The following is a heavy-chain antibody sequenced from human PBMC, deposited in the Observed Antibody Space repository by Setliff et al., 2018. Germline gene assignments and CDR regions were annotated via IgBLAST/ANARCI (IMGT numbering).Heavy chain of an antibody. J-gene: IGHJ6*03. CDR2: ISSANTYI. V-gene: IGHV3-21*01. Sequence: LRLSCAASGFTFSDYSMNWVRQAPGKGLEWVSSISSANTYIYYADSVKGRFTISRDNAKNSLYLQMNSLRAGDTALYYCAKGLYDSGPYYKDVWGKGTTVTVSS. CDR3: AKGLYDSGPYYKDV. CDR1: GFTFSDYS. D-gene: IGHD3-10*01.